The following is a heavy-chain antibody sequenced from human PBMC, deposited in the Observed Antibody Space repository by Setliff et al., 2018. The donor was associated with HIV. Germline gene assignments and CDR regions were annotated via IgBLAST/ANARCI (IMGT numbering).Heavy chain of an antibody. Sequence: GGSLRLSCEASGFTLINYGMLWVRQSPGKGLEWVSYITGNGTTIYYADSVKGRFTISRDNAKNSLYLQMNSLRAEDTAVYYCARAHYYDSSYFYASGNPLIDYWGQGTLVTVSS. CDR2: ITGNGTTI. J-gene: IGHJ4*02. V-gene: IGHV3-48*03. CDR3: ARAHYYDSSYFYASGNPLIDY. D-gene: IGHD3-22*01. CDR1: GFTLINYG.